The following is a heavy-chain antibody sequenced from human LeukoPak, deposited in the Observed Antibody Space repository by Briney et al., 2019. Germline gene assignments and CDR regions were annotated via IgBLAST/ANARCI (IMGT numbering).Heavy chain of an antibody. D-gene: IGHD3-22*01. Sequence: PGGSLRLSCAASGFTFSSYEMNWVRQAPGKGLEWVSYISSSGSTIYYADSVKGRFTISRDNAKNSLYLQMNSLRAEDTAVYYCARRAAIRISSGFSLGYMDVWGKGTTVTVSS. V-gene: IGHV3-48*03. CDR1: GFTFSSYE. CDR2: ISSSGSTI. J-gene: IGHJ6*03. CDR3: ARRAAIRISSGFSLGYMDV.